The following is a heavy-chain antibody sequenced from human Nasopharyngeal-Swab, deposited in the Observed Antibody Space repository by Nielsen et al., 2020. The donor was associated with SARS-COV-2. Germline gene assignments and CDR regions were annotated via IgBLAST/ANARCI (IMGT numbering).Heavy chain of an antibody. CDR3: AKDHGGSLDY. CDR2: IWHDGSKK. D-gene: IGHD3-10*01. V-gene: IGHV3-33*06. Sequence: GESLKISCAASGFTFSNYGMHWVRQAPGKGLEWVAVIWHDGSKKYYADSVKGRFTISRDNSKGTLYLQMNSLRAEDTAVYYCAKDHGGSLDYWGQGTLVTVSS. J-gene: IGHJ4*02. CDR1: GFTFSNYG.